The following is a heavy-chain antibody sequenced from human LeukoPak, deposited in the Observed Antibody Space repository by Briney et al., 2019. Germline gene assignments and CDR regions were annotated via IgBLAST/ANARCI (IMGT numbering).Heavy chain of an antibody. CDR3: ASFPHYMTTVSLDY. CDR2: IKQDGSGK. D-gene: IGHD4-17*01. J-gene: IGHJ4*02. V-gene: IGHV3-7*01. Sequence: GGSLRLSCAASGFTFSSYWMSWVRQAPGKGLEWVANIKQDGSGKYYVDSVKGRFTISRDNAKNSLYLQMNSLRAEDTAVYYCASFPHYMTTVSLDYWGQGTLVTVSS. CDR1: GFTFSSYW.